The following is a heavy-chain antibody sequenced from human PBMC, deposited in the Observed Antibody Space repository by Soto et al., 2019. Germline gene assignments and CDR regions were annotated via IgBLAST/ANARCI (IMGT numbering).Heavy chain of an antibody. CDR1: GFTFSNYY. CDR3: ARDREYSPYGLDV. V-gene: IGHV3-11*01. D-gene: IGHD5-12*01. Sequence: LRLSCAASGFTFSNYYMSWVRQAPGKGLEWVSYISSIGTNRYYAESVEGRFTISRDNAKKSLYLQMNSLRAEDTAVYYCARDREYSPYGLDVWGQGTTVTVSS. CDR2: ISSIGTNR. J-gene: IGHJ6*02.